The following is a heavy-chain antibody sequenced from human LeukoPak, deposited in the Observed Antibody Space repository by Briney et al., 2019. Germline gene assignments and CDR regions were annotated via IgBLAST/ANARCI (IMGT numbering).Heavy chain of an antibody. CDR3: ARQSHPSSSSWLLDH. J-gene: IGHJ4*02. V-gene: IGHV4-59*08. CDR2: IYYSGST. CDR1: GGSISSYY. Sequence: PSETLSLTCTVSGGSISSYYWSWIRQPPGKGLEWIGYIYYSGSTKYNPSLKSRVTISVDTSKNQFSLKLSSVTAAHTAVYYCARQSHPSSSSWLLDHWGQGSLVTVSS. D-gene: IGHD6-13*01.